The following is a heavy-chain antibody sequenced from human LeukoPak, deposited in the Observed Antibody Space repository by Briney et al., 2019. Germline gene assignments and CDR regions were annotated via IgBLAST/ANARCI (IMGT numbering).Heavy chain of an antibody. Sequence: SVKVSCRASGFTFTSSAMQWVRQARGQRLEWIGWIVVGSGNTNYAQKFQERVTITRDMSTSTAYMELSSLRSEDTAMYYCAALSYCSGGSCRGYWGQGTLATVSS. CDR3: AALSYCSGGSCRGY. V-gene: IGHV1-58*02. D-gene: IGHD2-15*01. CDR2: IVVGSGNT. J-gene: IGHJ4*02. CDR1: GFTFTSSA.